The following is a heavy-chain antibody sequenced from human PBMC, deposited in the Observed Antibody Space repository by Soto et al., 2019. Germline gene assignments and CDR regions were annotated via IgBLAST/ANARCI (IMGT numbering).Heavy chain of an antibody. V-gene: IGHV3-30-3*01. CDR1: GFTFSSYA. CDR3: ARGRAVEYQLLYENYYYGMDV. D-gene: IGHD2-2*02. J-gene: IGHJ6*02. Sequence: GGSLRLSCAASGFTFSSYAMHWVRQAPGKGLEWVAVISYDGSNKYYADSVKGRFTISRDNSKNTLYLQMNSLRAEDTAVYYCARGRAVEYQLLYENYYYGMDVWGQGTTVTVSS. CDR2: ISYDGSNK.